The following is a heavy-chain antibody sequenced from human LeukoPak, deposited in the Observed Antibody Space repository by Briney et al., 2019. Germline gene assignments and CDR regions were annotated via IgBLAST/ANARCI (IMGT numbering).Heavy chain of an antibody. J-gene: IGHJ4*02. CDR1: GFTFDDYA. CDR2: ISWNSGSI. V-gene: IGHV3-9*01. D-gene: IGHD6-19*01. Sequence: GRSLLLSCAASGFTFDDYAMHWVRQAPGKGLEWVSGISWNSGSIGYADSVKGRFTISRDNAKNSLYLQMNSLRAEDTALYYCAKDMSSSGHKGFDYWGQGTLVTVSS. CDR3: AKDMSSSGHKGFDY.